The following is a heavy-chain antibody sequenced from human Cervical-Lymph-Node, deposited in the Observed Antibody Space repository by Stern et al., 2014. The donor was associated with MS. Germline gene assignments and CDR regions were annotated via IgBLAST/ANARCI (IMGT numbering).Heavy chain of an antibody. CDR1: GGTLNTSA. J-gene: IGHJ4*02. D-gene: IGHD2-8*01. V-gene: IGHV1-69*01. CDR2: IFPIFGAT. CDR3: ARVRCPNGVCYPRLDY. Sequence: VQLVQSGPEVKNPGSSVRVSCKAPGGTLNTSAINWVRQAPGQGLEWMGGIFPIFGATNYAQKFQGRLTITADESTTTAYMELNSLMSEDTAMYYCARVRCPNGVCYPRLDYWGQGVLVTVSS.